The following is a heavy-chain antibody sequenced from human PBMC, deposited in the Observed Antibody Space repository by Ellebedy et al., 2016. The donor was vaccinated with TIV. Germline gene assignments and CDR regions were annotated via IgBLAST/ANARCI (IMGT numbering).Heavy chain of an antibody. CDR1: GFTFNSHW. J-gene: IGHJ3*01. CDR2: IKQDGRVK. V-gene: IGHV3-7*01. Sequence: PGGSLRLSCAASGFTFNSHWMSWVRQAPGKGLEWVANIKQDGRVKQYVDSVKGRFTISRDNAKNSLYLQMNSLRAEDKAVYYCARDMHDTSYYDAFDLWGRGTMVTVSS. D-gene: IGHD3-9*01. CDR3: ARDMHDTSYYDAFDL.